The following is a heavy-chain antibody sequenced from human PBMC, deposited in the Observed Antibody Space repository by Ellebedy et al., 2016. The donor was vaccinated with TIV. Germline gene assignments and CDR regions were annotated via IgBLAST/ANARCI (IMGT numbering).Heavy chain of an antibody. CDR3: ARIGSYSVRD. CDR2: IYNSGTT. J-gene: IGHJ4*02. D-gene: IGHD2-15*01. Sequence: SETLSLXXTVSGASISSYYWSWIRQPPGKGLEWIGYIYNSGTTNYNPSLRSRVTISVDTSKNQFSLKLNSVTAADTAVYYCARIGSYSVRDWGQGTLVTVSS. V-gene: IGHV4-59*01. CDR1: GASISSYY.